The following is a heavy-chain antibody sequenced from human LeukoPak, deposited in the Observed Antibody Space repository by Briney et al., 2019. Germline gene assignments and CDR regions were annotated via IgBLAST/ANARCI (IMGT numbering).Heavy chain of an antibody. V-gene: IGHV3-64D*09. J-gene: IGHJ4*02. Sequence: GGSLRLACSASGFTLSSFDMHWVRQAPGKGLEYISAISPNGGSTYHADSVKGRFTISRDNSKNTLYLQMSSLRIEDTAVYYCVKIARDWGQGTLVTVSS. CDR2: ISPNGGST. CDR3: VKIARD. CDR1: GFTLSSFD.